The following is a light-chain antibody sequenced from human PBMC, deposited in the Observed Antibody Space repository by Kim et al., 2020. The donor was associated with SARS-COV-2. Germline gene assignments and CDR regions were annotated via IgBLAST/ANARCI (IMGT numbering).Light chain of an antibody. CDR1: SSNIGSHT. CDR3: AAWDDSLNGVV. Sequence: ELTQPPSASGTPGQRVTISCSGSSSNIGSHTVNWYQQVPGTAPKLLIYRNNQRPSGVPDRFSGSKSGTSASLAISGLQSEDEADYYCAAWDDSLNGVVFGGGTKVTVL. CDR2: RNN. V-gene: IGLV1-44*01. J-gene: IGLJ2*01.